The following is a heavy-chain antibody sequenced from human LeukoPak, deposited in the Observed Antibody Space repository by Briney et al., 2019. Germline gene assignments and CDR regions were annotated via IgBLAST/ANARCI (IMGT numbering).Heavy chain of an antibody. J-gene: IGHJ4*02. V-gene: IGHV4-59*01. CDR2: IYYSGST. Sequence: SETLSLTCTVSGSSISSYYWSWIRQPPGKGLEWIGYIYYSGSTNYNPSLKSRVTISVDTSKNQFSLKLSSVTAADTAVYYCATYGDYVPGGRLVSWGQGTLVTVSS. CDR3: ATYGDYVPGGRLVS. D-gene: IGHD4-17*01. CDR1: GSSISSYY.